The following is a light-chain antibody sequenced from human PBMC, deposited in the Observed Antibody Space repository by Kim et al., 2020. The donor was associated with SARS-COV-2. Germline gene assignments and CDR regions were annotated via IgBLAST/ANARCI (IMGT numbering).Light chain of an antibody. CDR3: QQTYSFPQIT. J-gene: IGKJ5*01. Sequence: GDRVSISCRASQSIASYVNWYQHKAGKAPKLLIYAASSLQSGVPSRFSGSESGTHFTLTISSLQPEDFATYSCQQTYSFPQITFGQRTRLEIK. CDR2: AAS. V-gene: IGKV1-39*01. CDR1: QSIASY.